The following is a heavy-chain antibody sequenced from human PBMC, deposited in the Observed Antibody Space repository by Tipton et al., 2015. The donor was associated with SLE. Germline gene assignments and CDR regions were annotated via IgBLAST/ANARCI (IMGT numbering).Heavy chain of an antibody. CDR2: ISYSGAT. CDR1: GDTIDGNTYF. CDR3: ARDRRKRHGDGFLWFGNNDDAHYYYMDV. J-gene: IGHJ6*03. Sequence: TLSLTCTVSGDTIDGNTYFWDWIRQPPGKGLMLIGSISYSGATSYNPSLKSRVTISVDTSKNHFSLSLISVTAADTAMYYCARDRRKRHGDGFLWFGNNDDAHYYYMDVWGRGTTVTVS. D-gene: IGHD3-10*01. V-gene: IGHV4-39*07.